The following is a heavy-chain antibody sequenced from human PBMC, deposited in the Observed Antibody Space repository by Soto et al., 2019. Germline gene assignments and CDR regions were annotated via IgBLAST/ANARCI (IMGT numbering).Heavy chain of an antibody. Sequence: ASVKVSCKASGYIFTTCAIHWVRQAPGQRLEWMGWINGGNGNTKYSQKFQGRVTITRDTSATTAYMQLSSLRSEDTAVYYCARRGTAVFYQDWFGPWGPGTLVTVS. CDR1: GYIFTTCA. V-gene: IGHV1-3*01. CDR3: ARRGTAVFYQDWFGP. J-gene: IGHJ5*02. D-gene: IGHD2-21*02. CDR2: INGGNGNT.